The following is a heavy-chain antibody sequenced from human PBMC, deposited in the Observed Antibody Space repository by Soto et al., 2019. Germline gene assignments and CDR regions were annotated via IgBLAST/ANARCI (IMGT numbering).Heavy chain of an antibody. V-gene: IGHV1-18*01. CDR2: ISAYNGNT. J-gene: IGHJ6*02. CDR3: ASNYDFWSGYSSIGYYYYGMDV. CDR1: GYTFTSYG. D-gene: IGHD3-3*01. Sequence: GASVKVSCKASGYTFTSYGISWVRQAPGQGLEWMGWISAYNGNTNYAQKLQGRVTMTTDTSTSTAYMELRSLRSDDTAVYYCASNYDFWSGYSSIGYYYYGMDVWGQGTTVTVSS.